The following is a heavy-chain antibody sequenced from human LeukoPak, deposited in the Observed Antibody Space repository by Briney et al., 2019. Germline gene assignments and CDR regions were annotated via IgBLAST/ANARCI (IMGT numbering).Heavy chain of an antibody. CDR3: ARFVDVYPTEVYGMDV. D-gene: IGHD2-15*01. Sequence: ASVKVSCKASGYTFTGYYMHWVRQAPGQGLEWMGRINPNSGGTNYAQKFQGRVTMTRDTSISTAYMELSRLRSDDTAVYYCARFVDVYPTEVYGMDVWGQGTTVTVSS. J-gene: IGHJ6*02. CDR1: GYTFTGYY. V-gene: IGHV1-2*06. CDR2: INPNSGGT.